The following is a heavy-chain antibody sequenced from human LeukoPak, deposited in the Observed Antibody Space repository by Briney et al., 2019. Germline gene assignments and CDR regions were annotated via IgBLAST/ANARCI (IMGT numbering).Heavy chain of an antibody. CDR2: ISYDGSNK. Sequence: GGSLRLSCAASGFTFSSYAMHWVRQAPGKGLDWVEFISYDGSNKYYADSVKGRFTISRDNSKNTLYLQMNSLSAEDTAVYYCARVLNYVPGDYWGQGTLVTVSS. CDR1: GFTFSSYA. J-gene: IGHJ4*02. D-gene: IGHD3-16*01. V-gene: IGHV3-30-3*01. CDR3: ARVLNYVPGDY.